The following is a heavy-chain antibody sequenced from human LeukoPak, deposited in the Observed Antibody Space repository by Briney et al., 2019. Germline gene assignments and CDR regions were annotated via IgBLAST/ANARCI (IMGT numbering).Heavy chain of an antibody. V-gene: IGHV3-23*01. CDR2: VSGGGGST. CDR1: GFTFSSYA. D-gene: IGHD4-17*01. Sequence: GGSLRLSCAASGFTFSSYAMSWVRQAPGKGLEWVSAVSGGGGSTYYADSVKGRFTISRDNSKNTLYLQMNSLRAEDTAVYYCAKAPPIHDYGDYGTYYYYGMDVWGQGTTVTVSS. CDR3: AKAPPIHDYGDYGTYYYYGMDV. J-gene: IGHJ6*02.